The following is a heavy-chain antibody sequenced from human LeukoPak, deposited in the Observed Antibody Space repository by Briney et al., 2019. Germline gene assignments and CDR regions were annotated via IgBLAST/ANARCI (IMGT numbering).Heavy chain of an antibody. J-gene: IGHJ4*02. Sequence: GGSLRLSCPASGFTFSGYLMHWVRQAPGEGLVYVSRINVDGSSTTYADSVKGRFTISRDNANNTLHLQMNSLRAEDTAVYYCARSGYRNGLDYWGQGTLVTVSP. V-gene: IGHV3-74*01. D-gene: IGHD5-18*01. CDR1: GFTFSGYL. CDR2: INVDGSST. CDR3: ARSGYRNGLDY.